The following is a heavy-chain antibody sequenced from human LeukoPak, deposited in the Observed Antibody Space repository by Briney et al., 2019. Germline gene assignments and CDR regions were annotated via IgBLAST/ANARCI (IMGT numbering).Heavy chain of an antibody. CDR1: GFMFSSYA. V-gene: IGHV3-23*01. CDR2: ISGSGGST. J-gene: IGHJ6*02. CDR3: ARADYYDSSGGSYYYGMDV. D-gene: IGHD3-22*01. Sequence: GGSLRLSCAASGFMFSSYAMSWVRQAPGKGLEWVSAISGSGGSTYYADSVKGRFTISRDNAKNSLYLQMNSLRAEDTAVYYCARADYYDSSGGSYYYGMDVWGQGTTVTVSS.